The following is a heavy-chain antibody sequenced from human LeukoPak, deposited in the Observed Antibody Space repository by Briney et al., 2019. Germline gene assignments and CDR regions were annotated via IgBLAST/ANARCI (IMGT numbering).Heavy chain of an antibody. D-gene: IGHD3-3*01. CDR1: GGSFSGHY. CDR3: ARGRRYYDFWSGYYTKAAVFDY. Sequence: SETLTLTCAVYGGSFSGHYWSWIRQPPGKGLEWIGEINHSGSTNYNPSLKSRVTISVDTSKNQFSLKLSSVTAADTAVYYCARGRRYYDFWSGYYTKAAVFDYWGQGTLVTVSS. V-gene: IGHV4-34*01. J-gene: IGHJ4*02. CDR2: INHSGST.